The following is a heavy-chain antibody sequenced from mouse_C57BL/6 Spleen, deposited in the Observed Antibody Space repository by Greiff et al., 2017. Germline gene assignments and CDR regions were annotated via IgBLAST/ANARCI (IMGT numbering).Heavy chain of an antibody. CDR1: GYTFTDYY. J-gene: IGHJ2*01. D-gene: IGHD1-1*01. CDR3: ARSSQGRGYYDY. Sequence: VQLKESGPVLVKPGASVKMSCTASGYTFTDYYMNWVKQSHGKSLEWIGVINPYNGGTSYNQKLKGKATLTVDKSPGTAYMELNSLTSEDSAVYNCARSSQGRGYYDYWGQGTTLTVSS. V-gene: IGHV1-19*01. CDR2: INPYNGGT.